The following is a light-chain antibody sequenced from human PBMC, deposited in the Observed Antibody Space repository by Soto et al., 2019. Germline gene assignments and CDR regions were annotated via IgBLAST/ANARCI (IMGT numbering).Light chain of an antibody. CDR3: LQDDAYPLT. CDR1: QGIRND. J-gene: IGKJ4*01. V-gene: IGKV1-6*01. CDR2: SAF. Sequence: AIQMTQSPSSLSASVGDRVTITCRASQGIRNDLGWYQQKPGKAPKLLMYSAFTLHSGVPSRFSGSGSGTEFTLTISSQQPEDFATYYCLQDDAYPLTFGGGSKVEIK.